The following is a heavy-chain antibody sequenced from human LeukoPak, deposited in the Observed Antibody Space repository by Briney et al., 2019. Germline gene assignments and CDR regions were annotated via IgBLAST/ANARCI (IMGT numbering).Heavy chain of an antibody. Sequence: SVKVSCNASGYIFTRYGNSWVRQPPGQGLEWMGCISPYNSNTKYAQKFQGRVTVTTDNSTSTAYMELSRLRSDDTAVYYCARVLEVVGASDFDYWGQGTLVTVSS. D-gene: IGHD1-26*01. CDR1: GYIFTRYG. CDR2: ISPYNSNT. CDR3: ARVLEVVGASDFDY. V-gene: IGHV1-18*01. J-gene: IGHJ4*02.